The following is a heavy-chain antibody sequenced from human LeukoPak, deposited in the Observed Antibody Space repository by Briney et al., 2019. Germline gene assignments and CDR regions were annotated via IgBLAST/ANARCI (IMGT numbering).Heavy chain of an antibody. J-gene: IGHJ4*02. CDR1: GFTFSDYW. D-gene: IGHD3-16*02. CDR3: ARTYVWGIYRYLDY. CDR2: IRQDAGEK. Sequence: PGGSLRLSCAASGFTFSDYWVSWVRQAPGKGLEWVANIRQDAGEKNYVDSVKGRFTISRDNAKNSLNLQMNSLRVEDTAVYYCARTYVWGIYRYLDYWGQGTLVT. V-gene: IGHV3-7*02.